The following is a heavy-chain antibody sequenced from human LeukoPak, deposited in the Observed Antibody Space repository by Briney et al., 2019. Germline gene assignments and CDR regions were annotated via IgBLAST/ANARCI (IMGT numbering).Heavy chain of an antibody. Sequence: GGSLRLSCAASGFTFSNAWMNWVRQAPGKGLEWVGRIKSARNGGTADYAAPVKGRFTISRDDSKSTLYLQMNSLKTEDTAVYFCTTSVGYYDVSTDSRGGQGTLVTVSS. D-gene: IGHD3-9*01. V-gene: IGHV3-15*01. CDR2: IKSARNGGTA. CDR3: TTSVGYYDVSTDSR. CDR1: GFTFSNAW. J-gene: IGHJ4*02.